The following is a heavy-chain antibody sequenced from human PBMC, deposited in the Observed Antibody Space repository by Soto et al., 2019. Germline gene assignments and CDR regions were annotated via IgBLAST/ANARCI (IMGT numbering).Heavy chain of an antibody. Sequence: QVQLQESGPGLVKPSQTLSLTCTVSGGSINSGDYHWTWIRQFPGKGLEWIGGIYYSASTYYNPALVSRITISLDTSKNQFSLKLTSVTAADTAVYYCARDSRTPSDGMDVW. V-gene: IGHV4-30-4*01. CDR3: ARDSRTPSDGMDV. CDR1: GGSINSGDYH. J-gene: IGHJ6*01. CDR2: IYYSAST.